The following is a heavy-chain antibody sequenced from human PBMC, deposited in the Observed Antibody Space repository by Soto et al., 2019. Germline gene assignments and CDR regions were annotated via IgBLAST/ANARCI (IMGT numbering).Heavy chain of an antibody. CDR3: ARDRAGTTAYRYGMDV. D-gene: IGHD1-7*01. J-gene: IGHJ6*02. Sequence: SETLSLTWTVSGGSVNRGNYYWSWIRQPPGRGLEWIGYIYYSGSTNYNPSLKSRVTISVDTSKNQFSLKLSAVTAADTAVYYCARDRAGTTAYRYGMDVRGQGAAVHLSS. V-gene: IGHV4-61*01. CDR1: GGSVNRGNYY. CDR2: IYYSGST.